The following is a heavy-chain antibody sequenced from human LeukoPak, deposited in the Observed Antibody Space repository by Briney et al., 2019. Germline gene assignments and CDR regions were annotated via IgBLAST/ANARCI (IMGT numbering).Heavy chain of an antibody. J-gene: IGHJ4*02. D-gene: IGHD3-10*01. CDR3: ARGVYPYYYGSRSYFDY. CDR1: GYTFTSYY. V-gene: IGHV1-46*01. Sequence: GASVKVSCKASGYTFTSYYMHWVRQAPGQGLEWMGIINPSGGSTSYAQKFQGRVTMTRDMSTSTVYMELSSLRSEDTAVYYCARGVYPYYYGSRSYFDYWGQGTLVTVSS. CDR2: INPSGGST.